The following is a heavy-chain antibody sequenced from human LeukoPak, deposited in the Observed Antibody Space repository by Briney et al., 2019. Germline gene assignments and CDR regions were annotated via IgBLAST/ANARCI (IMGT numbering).Heavy chain of an antibody. CDR1: GFTFKSFR. CDR3: VREYSGWLAAAGA. J-gene: IGHJ4*02. D-gene: IGHD6-13*01. CDR2: ISGSSNYI. Sequence: GGSLRLSCAASGFTFKSFRMNWVRQAPDKRLELVSSISGSSNYIYYADSVRGRFTISRDNAKNSLYLQMNSLRAEDTAAYYCVREYSGWLAAAGAWGQGVLVTVSS. V-gene: IGHV3-21*06.